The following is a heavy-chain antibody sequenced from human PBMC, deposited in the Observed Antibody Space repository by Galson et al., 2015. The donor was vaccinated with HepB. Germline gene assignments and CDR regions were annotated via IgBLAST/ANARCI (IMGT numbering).Heavy chain of an antibody. CDR1: GDSVSSNSGA. J-gene: IGHJ3*01. CDR3: ARIGGGRADV. V-gene: IGHV6-1*01. CDR2: TLYRSKWYN. D-gene: IGHD3-16*01. Sequence: CAISGDSVSSNSGAWNWIRQSPSRGLEWLGRTLYRSKWYNDYAVSMKSRITINPDTSKNQFSLLLNSVTPEDTAVYYCARIGGGRADVWGQGTVVTVSS.